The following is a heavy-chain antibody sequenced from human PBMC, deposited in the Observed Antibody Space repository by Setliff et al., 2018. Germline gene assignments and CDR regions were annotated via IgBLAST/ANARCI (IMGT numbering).Heavy chain of an antibody. Sequence: PSETLSLTCTVSGGSVRSHYWSWIRHSPGKGLEWIGFIFYSGDTKSNPSLKSRVTMSVDTSKNQFSLQLSSVTAADTAVYYCARLSCSSNSCPFDYWVQGTLVTVSS. J-gene: IGHJ4*02. CDR1: GGSVRSHY. CDR2: IFYSGDT. CDR3: ARLSCSSNSCPFDY. V-gene: IGHV4-59*02. D-gene: IGHD2-2*01.